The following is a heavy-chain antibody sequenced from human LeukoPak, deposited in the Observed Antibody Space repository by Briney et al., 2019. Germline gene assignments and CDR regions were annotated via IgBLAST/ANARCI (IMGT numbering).Heavy chain of an antibody. J-gene: IGHJ4*02. CDR2: ISSSSSYI. CDR1: GFTFSSYS. D-gene: IGHD3-9*01. Sequence: PGGSLRLSCAASGFTFSSYSMNWVRQAPGKGPEWVSSISSSSSYIYYADSVKGRFTISRDNAKNSLYLQMNSLRAEDTAVYYCARDTSHYDILTGYYLYYFDYWGQGTLVTVSS. V-gene: IGHV3-21*01. CDR3: ARDTSHYDILTGYYLYYFDY.